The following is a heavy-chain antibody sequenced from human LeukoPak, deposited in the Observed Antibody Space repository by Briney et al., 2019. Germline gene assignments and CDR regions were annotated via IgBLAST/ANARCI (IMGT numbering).Heavy chain of an antibody. CDR1: GFSFSSYG. CDR2: ISSLSNNI. CDR3: ARDSSGSYSRFDY. D-gene: IGHD1-26*01. V-gene: IGHV3-21*01. J-gene: IGHJ4*02. Sequence: GGSLRLSCGASGFSFSSYGMNWVRQAPGERLEWVSSISSLSNNIYYADSVKGRFTISRDNAKNSLYLLMNSLRVEDSAVYYCARDSSGSYSRFDYWGQGTLVTDSS.